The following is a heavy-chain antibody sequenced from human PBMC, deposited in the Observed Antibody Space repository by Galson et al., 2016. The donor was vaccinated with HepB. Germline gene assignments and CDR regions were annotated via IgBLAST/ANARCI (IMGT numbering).Heavy chain of an antibody. CDR2: IYHTGTT. CDR1: SGSISYFY. CDR3: ARSAVGNGYYYGGAFDI. J-gene: IGHJ3*02. Sequence: SETLSLTCTVSSGSISYFYWSWVRQPPGKGLEWIGFIYHTGTTKHNPSLGSRVTISVESRNHFSLQLTSVTAADTAVYYCARSAVGNGYYYGGAFDIWGQGTKVTVSS. D-gene: IGHD3-22*01. V-gene: IGHV4-59*01.